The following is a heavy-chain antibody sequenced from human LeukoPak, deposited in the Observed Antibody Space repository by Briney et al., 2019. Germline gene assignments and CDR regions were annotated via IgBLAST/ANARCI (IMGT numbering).Heavy chain of an antibody. CDR2: IYSGGST. CDR3: ARVGPPVEPAATWGGWFDP. Sequence: GGSLRLSCAASGFTVSSNYMSWVRQAPGKGLEWVSAIYSGGSTYYADSVKGRFTISRDNSKNTLYLQMNSLRAEDTAAYYCARVGPPVEPAATWGGWFDPWGQGTLVTVSS. D-gene: IGHD2-2*01. CDR1: GFTVSSNY. J-gene: IGHJ5*02. V-gene: IGHV3-53*01.